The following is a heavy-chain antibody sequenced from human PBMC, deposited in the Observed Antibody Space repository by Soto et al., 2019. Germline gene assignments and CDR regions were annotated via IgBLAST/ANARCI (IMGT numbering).Heavy chain of an antibody. J-gene: IGHJ4*02. Sequence: EVQLLESGGTLVQPGGSLRLSCVASGFTFSTHTMNWVRQAPGNGLEWVSRLTADSDDTSYADSIKGRFTISRDNSKNTLYLQMNSLRAEDTAIYYCAKGLDRDSIDFWGKGALVTVSS. D-gene: IGHD1-1*01. V-gene: IGHV3-23*01. CDR1: GFTFSTHT. CDR2: LTADSDDT. CDR3: AKGLDRDSIDF.